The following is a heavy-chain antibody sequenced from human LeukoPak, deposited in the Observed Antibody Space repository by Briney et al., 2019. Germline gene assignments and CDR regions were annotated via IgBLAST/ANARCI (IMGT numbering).Heavy chain of an antibody. V-gene: IGHV3-30*18. D-gene: IGHD6-13*01. CDR1: GFTFSSYG. Sequence: GGSLRLSCAASGFTFSSYGMHWARQAPGKGLEWVAVISYDGSNKYYADSVKGRFTISRDNSKNTLYLQMNSLRAEDTAVYYCAKFQGIAAAGGDYWGQGTLVTVSS. CDR2: ISYDGSNK. CDR3: AKFQGIAAAGGDY. J-gene: IGHJ4*02.